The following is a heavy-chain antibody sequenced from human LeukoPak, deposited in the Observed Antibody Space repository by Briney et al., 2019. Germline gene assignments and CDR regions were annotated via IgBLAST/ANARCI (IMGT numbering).Heavy chain of an antibody. CDR1: GYSFIGCY. CDR3: ARNGVALDY. CDR2: INPNSGVT. Sequence: ASVKLSCKASGYSFIGCYMHWVRQAPGQGPEWMGWINPNSGVTNYAQRFQGRVTMTRDTSITTAYLELSSLTSDDTAVYYCARNGVALDYWGQGTLVTVSS. J-gene: IGHJ4*02. D-gene: IGHD3-10*01. V-gene: IGHV1-2*02.